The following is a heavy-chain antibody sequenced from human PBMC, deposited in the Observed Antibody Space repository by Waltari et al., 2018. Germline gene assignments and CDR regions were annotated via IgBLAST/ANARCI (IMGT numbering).Heavy chain of an antibody. D-gene: IGHD1-26*01. CDR1: GYTCTAYY. J-gene: IGHJ3*02. CDR3: ATVLGATGAFDI. V-gene: IGHV1-69-2*01. Sequence: EVQLVQSGAEEKKPGATVKTSCTVSGYTCTAYYMHWVQQAPGKGLEWMGLVDPEDGETIYAEKFQGRVTITADTSTDTAYMELSSLRSEDTAVYYCATVLGATGAFDIWGQGTMVTVSS. CDR2: VDPEDGET.